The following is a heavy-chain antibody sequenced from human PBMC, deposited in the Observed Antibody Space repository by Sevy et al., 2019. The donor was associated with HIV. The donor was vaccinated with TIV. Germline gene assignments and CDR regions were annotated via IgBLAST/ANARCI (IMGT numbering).Heavy chain of an antibody. V-gene: IGHV3-21*01. CDR2: ISSSSSYI. D-gene: IGHD2-2*01. CDR3: ARGGCTSCICYLFDY. J-gene: IGHJ4*02. Sequence: GGSLRLSCVASGFTFSSYTMNWVRQAPGKGLEWVSSISSSSSYIFYADSVKGPFTISRDNAKNSLYLQMNSLRDEDTVVYYCARGGCTSCICYLFDYWGQGPLVTVSS. CDR1: GFTFSSYT.